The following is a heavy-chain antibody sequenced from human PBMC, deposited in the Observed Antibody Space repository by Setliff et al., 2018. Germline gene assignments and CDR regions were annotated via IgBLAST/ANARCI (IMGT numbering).Heavy chain of an antibody. D-gene: IGHD1-26*01. CDR2: IYHSGST. J-gene: IGHJ4*02. CDR3: ARGMRDSYRSFHY. CDR1: GYSISSGYH. V-gene: IGHV4-38-2*01. Sequence: LSLTCAVSGYSISSGYHWAWIRQLPGKGLEWIGTIYHSGSTYFNPSLESRVTLSVDTSKNQFSLKLTSVIAADTAVYYCARGMRDSYRSFHYWGQGTLVTVSS.